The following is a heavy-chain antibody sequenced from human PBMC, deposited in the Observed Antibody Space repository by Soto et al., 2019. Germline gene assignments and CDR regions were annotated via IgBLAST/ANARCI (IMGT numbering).Heavy chain of an antibody. Sequence: SETLSLTCAVYGGSFSGYYWSWIRQPPGKGLEWIGGINHSGSTNYNPSLKSRVTISVDTSKNQFSLKLSSVTAADTAVYYCARGRYCSSTSCRHWFDPRGQGTLVTVSS. CDR2: INHSGST. V-gene: IGHV4-34*01. D-gene: IGHD2-2*01. CDR3: ARGRYCSSTSCRHWFDP. CDR1: GGSFSGYY. J-gene: IGHJ5*02.